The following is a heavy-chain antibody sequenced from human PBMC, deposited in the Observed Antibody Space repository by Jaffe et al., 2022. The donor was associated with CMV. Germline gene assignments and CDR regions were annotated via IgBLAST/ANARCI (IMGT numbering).Heavy chain of an antibody. J-gene: IGHJ6*02. CDR2: IKSKRDGATP. D-gene: IGHD3-3*01. CDR3: TSINPYYDIWSPYYYFGMDV. V-gene: IGHV3-15*05. CDR1: GFTFTNAW. Sequence: EVQLVESGGGLVKPGGSLRLSCTASGFTFTNAWMTWVRQAPGKGLEWVGHIKSKRDGATPEYAAPVKGRFSISADDSKTTVYLQMDSLKTEDTAVYYCTSINPYYDIWSPYYYFGMDVWGQGTTVTVS.